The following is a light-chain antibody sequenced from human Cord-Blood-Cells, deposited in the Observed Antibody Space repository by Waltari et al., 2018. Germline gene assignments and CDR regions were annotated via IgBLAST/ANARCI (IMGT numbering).Light chain of an antibody. CDR3: SSYTSSSTWV. CDR1: CSDVGGYNY. J-gene: IGLJ3*02. Sequence: QSALTQPASVSGSPGQSITISCTGTCSDVGGYNYVSWYQQHPGKAPKRMIYDVSNRPPGVSNRFSGSKSGNTASLTISGLQAEDEADYYCSSYTSSSTWVFGGGTKLTVL. CDR2: DVS. V-gene: IGLV2-14*03.